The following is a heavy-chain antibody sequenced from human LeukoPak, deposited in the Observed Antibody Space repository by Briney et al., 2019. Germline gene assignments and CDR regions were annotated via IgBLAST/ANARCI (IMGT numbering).Heavy chain of an antibody. Sequence: TGGSLRLSCAASGFIFSNYWMSWVRQAPGKGPEWVGDIKQDGSDKYYVGSVKGRFTISRDNAKNSLYLQMNSLRAEDTAVYYCARDSRIQYGSGSYWGFDYWGQGILVTVSS. CDR1: GFIFSNYW. J-gene: IGHJ4*02. CDR2: IKQDGSDK. D-gene: IGHD3-10*01. CDR3: ARDSRIQYGSGSYWGFDY. V-gene: IGHV3-7*03.